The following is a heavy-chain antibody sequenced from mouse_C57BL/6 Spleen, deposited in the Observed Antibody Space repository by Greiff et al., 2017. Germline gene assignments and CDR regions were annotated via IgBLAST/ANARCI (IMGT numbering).Heavy chain of an antibody. D-gene: IGHD2-4*01. CDR2: ISSGSSTI. J-gene: IGHJ3*01. CDR1: GFTFSDYG. V-gene: IGHV5-17*01. CDR3: ARRGLRPWFAY. Sequence: EVLLVESGGGLVKPGGSLKLSCAASGFTFSDYGMHWVRQAPEQGLEWVAYISSGSSTIYYADTVKGRFTISRDNAKNTLVLQLTRLRSEDTAMYYCARRGLRPWFAYWGQGTLVTVSA.